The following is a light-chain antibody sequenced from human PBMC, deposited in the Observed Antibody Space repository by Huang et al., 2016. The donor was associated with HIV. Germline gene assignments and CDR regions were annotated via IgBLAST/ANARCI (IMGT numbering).Light chain of an antibody. V-gene: IGKV3-20*01. CDR3: QQYGTSPWT. Sequence: EVVLTQSPGSLSLSPGERVTLAGRARQSVSSNYVAWYQHKPGQAPRLFIYGASTRAIGIPDRFSGSGSGTDFTLTINRLEPEDFGVYYCQQYGTSPWTFGQGTKVEIK. CDR1: QSVSSNY. CDR2: GAS. J-gene: IGKJ1*01.